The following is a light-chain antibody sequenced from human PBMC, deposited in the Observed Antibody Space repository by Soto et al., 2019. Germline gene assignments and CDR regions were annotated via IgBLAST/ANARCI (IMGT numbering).Light chain of an antibody. V-gene: IGKV1-5*01. CDR3: QPYRRNTWS. CDR1: QTISSW. Sequence: EIQMTQSASTMSGSVGDRFTNTRWASQTISSWLAWYQQKPGKARKLLIYGAYNLESGVTSRFSGSGSGTEFTLTITTLQPDDFATYFCQPYRRNTWSFGQGTQVDIK. CDR2: GAY. J-gene: IGKJ1*01.